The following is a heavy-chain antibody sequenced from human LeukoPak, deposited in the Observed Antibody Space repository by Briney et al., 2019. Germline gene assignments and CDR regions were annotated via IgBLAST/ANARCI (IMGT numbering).Heavy chain of an antibody. CDR1: GFTFSSYG. V-gene: IGHV3-30*03. J-gene: IGHJ4*02. CDR2: ISYDGSNK. Sequence: PGGSLRLSCAASGFTFSSYGMHWVRQAPGKGLEWVAVISYDGSNKYYADSVKGRFTISRDNSKNTLYLQMNSLRSEDTAVYYCARVGGDVDYWGQGTLVTVSS. CDR3: ARVGGDVDY. D-gene: IGHD5-24*01.